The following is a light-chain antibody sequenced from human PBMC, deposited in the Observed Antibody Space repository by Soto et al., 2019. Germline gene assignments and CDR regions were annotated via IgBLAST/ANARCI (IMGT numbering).Light chain of an antibody. J-gene: IGKJ5*01. V-gene: IGKV2-28*01. CDR2: LGS. CDR1: QSLLHSNGYNY. CDR3: MQALQTLSIT. Sequence: DIVMTQSPLSLPVTPGETASISCRSSQSLLHSNGYNYLDWYLQKPGQSPQLLIYLGSNRASGVPDRFSGSGSGTDFTLKISRVEAEDVGVYYCMQALQTLSITFGQATRLEIK.